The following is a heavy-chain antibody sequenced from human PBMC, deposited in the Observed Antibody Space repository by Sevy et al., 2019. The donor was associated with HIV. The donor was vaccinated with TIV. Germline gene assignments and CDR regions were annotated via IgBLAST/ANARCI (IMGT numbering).Heavy chain of an antibody. CDR2: IIPIFGTA. V-gene: IGHV1-69*13. CDR3: ARGLIATRRGGGYYFDY. Sequence: ASVKVSCKASGGTFSSYAISWVRQAPGQGLEWMGGIIPIFGTANYAQKFQGRVTVTADESTSTAYMELSSLTSEDTAVYYCARGLIATRRGGGYYFDYWGQGTLVTVSS. D-gene: IGHD6-6*01. J-gene: IGHJ4*02. CDR1: GGTFSSYA.